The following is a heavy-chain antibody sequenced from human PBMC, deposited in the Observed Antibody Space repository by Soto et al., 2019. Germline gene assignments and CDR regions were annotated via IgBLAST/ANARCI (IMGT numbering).Heavy chain of an antibody. CDR2: ISPYDDNT. Sequence: QVQLVQSGSEVKKPGASVKVSCKASGYSFNSYGISWVRQAPGQGLEWLGWISPYDDNTKYAQSLQGRVTMTTDTSTRTAYMELWSLRSDDTAVYYCARGGYYDISGSRNYHYYGMDAWGQGTTVTVS. CDR3: ARGGYYDISGSRNYHYYGMDA. D-gene: IGHD3-22*01. J-gene: IGHJ6*02. V-gene: IGHV1-18*01. CDR1: GYSFNSYG.